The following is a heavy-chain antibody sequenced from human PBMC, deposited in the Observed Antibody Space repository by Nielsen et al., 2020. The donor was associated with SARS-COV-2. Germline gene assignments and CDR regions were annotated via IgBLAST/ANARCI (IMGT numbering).Heavy chain of an antibody. D-gene: IGHD3-22*01. CDR3: ARDRLDSSGYGYGMDV. V-gene: IGHV4-59*01. CDR2: IYYSGST. CDR1: GGSISSYY. Sequence: SETLSLTCTVSGGSISSYYWSWIRQPPGKGLEWIGYIYYSGSTNYNPSLKSRVTISVDTSKNQFSLKLSSVTAADTAVYYCARDRLDSSGYGYGMDVWGQVTTVTVSS. J-gene: IGHJ6*02.